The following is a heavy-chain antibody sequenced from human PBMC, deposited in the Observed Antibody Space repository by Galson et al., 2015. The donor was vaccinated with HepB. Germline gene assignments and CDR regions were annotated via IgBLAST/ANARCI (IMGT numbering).Heavy chain of an antibody. CDR3: ARQSGYCSPSTCPEGAFDI. V-gene: IGHV5-51*01. CDR2: IYPGDSDT. CDR1: GYTFTSYW. Sequence: QSGAEVKKPGESLKISCKGSGYTFTSYWIAWVRQMPAKGLEWMGIIYPGDSDTTYSPSFQGQVTISVDKSITTAYLRWSGLKASDTAMYYCARQSGYCSPSTCPEGAFDIWGQGTMVTVSS. D-gene: IGHD2-15*01. J-gene: IGHJ3*02.